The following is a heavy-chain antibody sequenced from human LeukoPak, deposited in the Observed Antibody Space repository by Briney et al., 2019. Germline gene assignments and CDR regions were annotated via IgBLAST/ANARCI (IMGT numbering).Heavy chain of an antibody. V-gene: IGHV4-39*01. CDR2: IYYSGST. J-gene: IGHJ5*02. CDR1: GGSISSSSYY. Sequence: PSETLFLTCTVSGGSISSSSYYWGWIRQPPGKGLEWVGSIYYSGSTYYNPSLKSRVTISVDTSKNQFSLKLSSVTAADTAVYYCARRFLTIDNWFDPWGQGTLVTVSS. CDR3: ARRFLTIDNWFDP. D-gene: IGHD3-3*01.